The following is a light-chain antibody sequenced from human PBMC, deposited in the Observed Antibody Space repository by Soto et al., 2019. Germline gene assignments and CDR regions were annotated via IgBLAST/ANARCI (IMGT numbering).Light chain of an antibody. CDR3: SSYGGNTPYV. J-gene: IGLJ1*01. CDR1: SNNVGNYNY. Sequence: QSALTQPASVSGSPGQSITISCTGTSNNVGNYNYVSWYQQHPGKAPKLMIYEVSHRPSGISDRFSGSKSGNTASLTISGLQAEDEADYYCSSYGGNTPYVFGTGTKVTVL. V-gene: IGLV2-14*01. CDR2: EVS.